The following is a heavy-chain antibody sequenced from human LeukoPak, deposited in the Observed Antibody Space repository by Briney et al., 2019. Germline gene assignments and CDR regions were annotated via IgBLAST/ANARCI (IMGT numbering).Heavy chain of an antibody. D-gene: IGHD3-9*01. J-gene: IGHJ4*02. CDR3: ARDLRYFDWRGYFDY. CDR1: GFTFSSYG. CDR2: ISYDGSNK. V-gene: IGHV3-30*03. Sequence: HAGGSLRLSCAASGFTFSSYGMHWVRQAPGKGLEWVAVISYDGSNKYYADSVKGRFTISRDNSKNTLYLQMNSLRAEDTAVYYCARDLRYFDWRGYFDYWGQGTLVTVSS.